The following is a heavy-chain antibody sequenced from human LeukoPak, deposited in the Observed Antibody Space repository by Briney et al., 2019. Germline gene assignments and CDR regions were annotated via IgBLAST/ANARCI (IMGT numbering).Heavy chain of an antibody. D-gene: IGHD5-18*01. J-gene: IGHJ4*02. V-gene: IGHV3-66*01. CDR1: GFTVSSNY. CDR2: IYSGGST. Sequence: GGSLRLSCAASGFTVSSNYMSWVRQAPGKGLEWVSVIYSGGSTYYADSVKGRFTISRDNSKNTLYLQMNSLRAEDTAVYYCAREIGYSYGLDYWGQGTLVTVSS. CDR3: AREIGYSYGLDY.